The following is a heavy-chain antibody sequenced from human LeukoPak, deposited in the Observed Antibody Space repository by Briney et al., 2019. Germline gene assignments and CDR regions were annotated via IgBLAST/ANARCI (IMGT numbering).Heavy chain of an antibody. CDR1: GFTFSSYW. D-gene: IGHD1-26*01. V-gene: IGHV3-7*01. CDR2: IKQDGSEK. J-gene: IGHJ4*02. Sequence: PGGSLRLSCAASGFTFSSYWMSWVRQAPGKGLEWVANIKQDGSEKYYVDSVKGRFTISRDNAKNSLYLQMNSLRAEDTAVYYCARDLPWEPLPSFDYWGQGTLVTVSS. CDR3: ARDLPWEPLPSFDY.